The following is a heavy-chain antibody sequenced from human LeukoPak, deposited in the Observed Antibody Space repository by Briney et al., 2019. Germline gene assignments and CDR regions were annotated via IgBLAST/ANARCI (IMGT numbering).Heavy chain of an antibody. J-gene: IGHJ4*02. CDR2: ISGSGGTP. Sequence: PGGSLRPSCAASEFTFNYYDMNWVRQAPGKGLEWVSAISGSGGTPYYADSVKGRFTISRDNSKNTLYLQMNSLRAEDTAVYYCTPKDYWGQGTLVTVPS. V-gene: IGHV3-23*01. CDR1: EFTFNYYD. CDR3: TPKDY.